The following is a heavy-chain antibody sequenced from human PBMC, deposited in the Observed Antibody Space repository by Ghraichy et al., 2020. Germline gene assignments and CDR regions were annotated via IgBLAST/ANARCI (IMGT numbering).Heavy chain of an antibody. D-gene: IGHD3-22*01. CDR3: ARSRYYYDSSGYKPRVYFDY. CDR1: GGSISSYY. J-gene: IGHJ4*02. V-gene: IGHV4-59*01. Sequence: SETLSLTCTVSGGSISSYYWSWIRQPPGKGLEWIGYIYYSGSTNYNPSLKSRVTISVDTSKNQFSLKLSPVTAADTAVYYCARSRYYYDSSGYKPRVYFDYGGQGTLVTVSS. CDR2: IYYSGST.